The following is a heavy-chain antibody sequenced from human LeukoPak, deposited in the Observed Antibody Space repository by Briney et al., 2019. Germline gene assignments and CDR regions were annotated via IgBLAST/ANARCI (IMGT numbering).Heavy chain of an antibody. CDR2: IWYDGSNR. CDR1: GFTFSSYG. J-gene: IGHJ6*02. Sequence: GRSLRLSCAASGFTFSSYGMHWVRQAPGKGLEWVAVIWYDGSNRYYADSVKGRFTISRDNSKNTLYLQMNSLRAEDTAVYYCARVSGRPEAEMDGGGQGPTVTVS. D-gene: IGHD6-13*01. CDR3: ARVSGRPEAEMDG. V-gene: IGHV3-33*01.